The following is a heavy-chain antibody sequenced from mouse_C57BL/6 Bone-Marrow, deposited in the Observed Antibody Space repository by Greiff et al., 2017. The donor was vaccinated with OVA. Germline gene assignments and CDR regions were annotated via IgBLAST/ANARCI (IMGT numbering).Heavy chain of an antibody. V-gene: IGHV5-2*01. Sequence: EVPLVESGGGLVQPGESLKLSCESNEYEFPSHDMSWVRKTPEKRLELVAAINSDGGSTYYPDTMERRFIISRDNTKKTLYLQMSSPGAEDAALYYGARQGTARLRGNYMDYWGQGTTLTVSA. CDR1: EYEFPSHD. CDR2: INSDGGST. CDR3: ARQGTARLRGNYMDY. J-gene: IGHJ2*01. D-gene: IGHD3-3*01.